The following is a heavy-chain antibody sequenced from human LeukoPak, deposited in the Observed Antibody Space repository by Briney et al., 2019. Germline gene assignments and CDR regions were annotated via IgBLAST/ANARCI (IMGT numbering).Heavy chain of an antibody. CDR2: ISYDGSNK. Sequence: PGGSLRLSCAASGFTFSSYGMHWVRQAPGKGLEWVAVISYDGSNKYYADSVKGRFTISRDNSKNTLYLQMNSLRAEDTAVYYCAKGHSNRATAVRYYFDYWGQGTLVTVSS. J-gene: IGHJ4*02. CDR3: AKGHSNRATAVRYYFDY. D-gene: IGHD4-23*01. CDR1: GFTFSSYG. V-gene: IGHV3-30*18.